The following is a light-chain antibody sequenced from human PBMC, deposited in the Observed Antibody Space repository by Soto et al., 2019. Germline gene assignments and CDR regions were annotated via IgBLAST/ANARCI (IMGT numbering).Light chain of an antibody. V-gene: IGLV6-57*04. CDR3: QSYDSRTVV. Sequence: NFMLTQPHSGSESPGKTVTISCTRSSGSIASNYVQWYQQRPGSVPTTVVYEGNQRPSGVPDRFSGSTDGSSNSASLTISGLQTEDEADYYCQSYDSRTVVFGGGTKVTVL. J-gene: IGLJ2*01. CDR2: EGN. CDR1: SGSIASNY.